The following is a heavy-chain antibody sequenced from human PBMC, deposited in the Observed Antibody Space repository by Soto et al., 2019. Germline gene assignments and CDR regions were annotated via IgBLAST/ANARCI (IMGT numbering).Heavy chain of an antibody. D-gene: IGHD2-15*01. V-gene: IGHV1-3*01. CDR1: GYTFTSYA. Sequence: ASVKVSCKDSGYTFTSYAMHWVRQAPGQRLEWMGWINAGNGNTKYSQKFQGRVTITRDTSASTAYMELSSLRSEDTAVYYCARDPQRYCSGGSCHQNRLAWYFDLWGRGTLVTVYS. CDR3: ARDPQRYCSGGSCHQNRLAWYFDL. J-gene: IGHJ2*01. CDR2: INAGNGNT.